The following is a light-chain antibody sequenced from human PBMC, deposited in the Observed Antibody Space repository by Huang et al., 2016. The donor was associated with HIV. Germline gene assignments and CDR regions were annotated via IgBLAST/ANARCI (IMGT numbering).Light chain of an antibody. Sequence: DVVMTQSPLSLPVPPGEPASISCRSSQSLRHRNGLNYLDWYLQKPGQSPQLLIHLGSRRAPRVPDRFSGGGSGTDCSLNISRVEAEDAGIYYCMEALQTPYTVGQGTKLEI. V-gene: IGKV2-28*01. CDR1: QSLRHRNGLNY. CDR3: MEALQTPYT. CDR2: LGS. J-gene: IGKJ2*01.